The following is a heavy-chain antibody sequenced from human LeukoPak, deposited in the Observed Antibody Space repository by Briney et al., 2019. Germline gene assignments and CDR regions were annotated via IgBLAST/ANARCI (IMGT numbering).Heavy chain of an antibody. CDR1: AGSISSGDYY. D-gene: IGHD3-10*01. Sequence: SETLSLTCTVFAGSISSGDYYSSWIRQPPGKGLEWIGYIYYSGSTYYNPSLKSRVTISVDTSKNQFSLKLSSVTAADTAVYYCARGDDNGSLVRGVIITFDYWGQGTLVTVSS. V-gene: IGHV4-30-4*01. CDR2: IYYSGST. J-gene: IGHJ4*02. CDR3: ARGDDNGSLVRGVIITFDY.